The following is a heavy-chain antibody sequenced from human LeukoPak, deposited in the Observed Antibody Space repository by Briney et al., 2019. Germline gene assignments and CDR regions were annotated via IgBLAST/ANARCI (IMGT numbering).Heavy chain of an antibody. CDR2: IYHSGST. D-gene: IGHD3-16*02. CDR1: GGSISSSNW. J-gene: IGHJ4*02. V-gene: IGHV4-4*02. Sequence: SGTLSLTCAVSGGSISSSNWWSWVRQPPGKGLEWIGEIYHSGSTNYNPSLKSRVTISVDKSKNQFSLKLSSVTAADTAVYYCARDGDYVWGSYRLLDYWGQGTLVTVSS. CDR3: ARDGDYVWGSYRLLDY.